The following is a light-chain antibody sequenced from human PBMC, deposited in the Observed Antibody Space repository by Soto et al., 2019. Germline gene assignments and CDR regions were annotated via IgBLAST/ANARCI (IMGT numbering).Light chain of an antibody. CDR1: QSVISNY. V-gene: IGKV3-20*01. J-gene: IGKJ1*01. CDR3: QQYGSSGT. CDR2: GAS. Sequence: EIVLTQSPGTLSLSPGERATLSCRASQSVISNYLAWYQQKPGQAPRLLIYGASNRATGIPDRFSGSGSGTDFTLTISRLEPEDFAVYYCQQYGSSGTFGQGTRWIS.